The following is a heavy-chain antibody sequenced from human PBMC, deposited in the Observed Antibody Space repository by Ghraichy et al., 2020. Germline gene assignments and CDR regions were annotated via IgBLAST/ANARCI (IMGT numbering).Heavy chain of an antibody. CDR2: ISAYNGNT. CDR1: GYTFTSYG. J-gene: IGHJ4*02. CDR3: ARDHERYCSSTSCSTFDY. Sequence: SVKVSCKASGYTFTSYGISWVRQAPGQGLEWMGWISAYNGNTNYAQKLQGRVTMTTDTSTSTAYMELRSLRSDDTAVYYCARDHERYCSSTSCSTFDYWGQGTLVTVSS. D-gene: IGHD2-2*01. V-gene: IGHV1-18*01.